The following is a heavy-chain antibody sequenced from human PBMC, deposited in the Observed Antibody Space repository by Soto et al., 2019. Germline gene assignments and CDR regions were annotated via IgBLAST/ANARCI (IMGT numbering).Heavy chain of an antibody. V-gene: IGHV1-69*13. CDR3: ARCRGYSSGWYVDYYYYGMDV. J-gene: IGHJ6*02. CDR1: GGTFSSYA. CDR2: IIPIFGTA. D-gene: IGHD6-19*01. Sequence: SVKVSCKASGGTFSSYAISWVRQAPGQGLEWMGGIIPIFGTANYAQKFQGRVTITADESTSTAYMELSSLRSEDTAVYYCARCRGYSSGWYVDYYYYGMDVWGQGTTATVSS.